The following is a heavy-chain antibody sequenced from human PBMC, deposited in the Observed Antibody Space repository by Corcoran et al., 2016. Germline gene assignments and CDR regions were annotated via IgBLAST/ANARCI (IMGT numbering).Heavy chain of an antibody. J-gene: IGHJ5*02. CDR3: ARRSYDFLSGHESNWSDP. D-gene: IGHD3-3*01. CDR1: GGSISSSSYY. CDR2: IYYIGST. V-gene: IGHV4-39*01. Sequence: QLQLQESGPGLVKPSETLSLTCTVSGGSISSSSYYWGWIRQPPGKGLEWIGSIYYIGSTYYNPSLKSRVTISVDTSKNQFSLKLNSVTAADTAVYYCARRSYDFLSGHESNWSDPWGQGTLVIVSS.